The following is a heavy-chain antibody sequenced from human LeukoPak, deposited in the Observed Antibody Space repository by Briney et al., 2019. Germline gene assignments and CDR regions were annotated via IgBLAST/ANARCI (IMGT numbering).Heavy chain of an antibody. D-gene: IGHD1-26*01. J-gene: IGHJ3*02. CDR2: ISGSGGST. CDR3: AKDTFPLGATTWAFDI. Sequence: GGSLRLSCAASGFTFSSYAMSWVRQAPGKGLEWVSAISGSGGSTYYADSMKGRFTISRDNSKNTLYLQMNSLRAEDTAVYYCAKDTFPLGATTWAFDIWGQGTMVTVSS. V-gene: IGHV3-23*01. CDR1: GFTFSSYA.